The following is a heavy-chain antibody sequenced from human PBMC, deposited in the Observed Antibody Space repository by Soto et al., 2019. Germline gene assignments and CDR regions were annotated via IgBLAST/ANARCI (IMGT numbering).Heavy chain of an antibody. CDR2: IYYSGST. D-gene: IGHD3-22*01. Sequence: SETLSLTCTVSGGSVSSGSYYWSWIRQPPGKGLEWIGYIYYSGSTNYNPSLKSRVTISVDTSKNQFSLKLSSVTAADTAVYYCARGLPSDYYYDSSGYYSGFDYWGQGTLVTVSS. J-gene: IGHJ4*02. CDR3: ARGLPSDYYYDSSGYYSGFDY. CDR1: GGSVSSGSYY. V-gene: IGHV4-61*01.